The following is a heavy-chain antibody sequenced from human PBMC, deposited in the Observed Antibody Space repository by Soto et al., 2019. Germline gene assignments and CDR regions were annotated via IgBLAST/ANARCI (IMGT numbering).Heavy chain of an antibody. Sequence: ASVKVSCKASGYTFTSYGISWVRQAPGQGLEWMGWISAYNGNTNYAQKLQGRVTMTTDTSTSTAYMELRSLRSDDTAVYYCAIDLPFVLRYFDWLGEGDYWGQGTLVTVSS. CDR3: AIDLPFVLRYFDWLGEGDY. CDR1: GYTFTSYG. V-gene: IGHV1-18*01. D-gene: IGHD3-9*01. CDR2: ISAYNGNT. J-gene: IGHJ4*02.